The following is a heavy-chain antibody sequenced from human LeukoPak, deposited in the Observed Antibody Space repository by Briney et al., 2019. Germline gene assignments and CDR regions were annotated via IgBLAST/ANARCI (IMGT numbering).Heavy chain of an antibody. Sequence: GRSLRLSCAASGFTFGDYAMHWVRLAPGKGLEWVSGISWNSGNLDYADSVKGRFTISRDNAKKSLYLQMNSLRPEDAAFYYCAKDRDLDYWGQGTLVTVSS. CDR1: GFTFGDYA. CDR2: ISWNSGNL. V-gene: IGHV3-9*01. CDR3: AKDRDLDY. J-gene: IGHJ4*02.